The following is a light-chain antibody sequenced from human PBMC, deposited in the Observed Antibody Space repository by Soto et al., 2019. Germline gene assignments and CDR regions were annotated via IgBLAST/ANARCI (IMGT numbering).Light chain of an antibody. CDR2: GNS. Sequence: QSVLTQPPSVSGAPGQRVTISCTGSSSNIRAGYDVHWYQQLPGTAPKLLIYGNSNRPSGVPDRFSGSKSGTSASLAITGLQAEDEADYYCQPYDSSLSGSVFGGGTKLTVL. V-gene: IGLV1-40*01. CDR1: SSNIRAGYD. J-gene: IGLJ3*02. CDR3: QPYDSSLSGSV.